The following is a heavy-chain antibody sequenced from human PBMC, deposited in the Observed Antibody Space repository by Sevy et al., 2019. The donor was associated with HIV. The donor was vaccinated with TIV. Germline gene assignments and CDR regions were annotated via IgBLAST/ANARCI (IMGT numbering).Heavy chain of an antibody. CDR1: GGSISSSSYY. Sequence: SETLSLTCTVSGGSISSSSYYWGWIRQPPGKGLEWIGSIYYSGSTYYNPSLKSRVTISVDTSKNQFSLKLSSVTAADTAVYYCAGLYYDILTGYFTDAFDIWGQRTMVTVSS. D-gene: IGHD3-9*01. CDR3: AGLYYDILTGYFTDAFDI. J-gene: IGHJ3*02. CDR2: IYYSGST. V-gene: IGHV4-39*01.